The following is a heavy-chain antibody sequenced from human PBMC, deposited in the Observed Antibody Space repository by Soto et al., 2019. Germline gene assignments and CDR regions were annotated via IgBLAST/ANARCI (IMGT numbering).Heavy chain of an antibody. Sequence: PLETQCLTYTVAGGSIRSGDDYWSWIRQPPGKCLEWIGYIYYSGGTNYTPSLKSRVTISVDPSKNQFSLKLSAVTAADTAVYYCARIGAYGVHALGRPYYYCGMDVWGQGTTVTVSS. D-gene: IGHD3-16*01. V-gene: IGHV4-30-4*01. J-gene: IGHJ6*02. CDR1: GGSIRSGDDY. CDR3: ARIGAYGVHALGRPYYYCGMDV. CDR2: IYYSGGT.